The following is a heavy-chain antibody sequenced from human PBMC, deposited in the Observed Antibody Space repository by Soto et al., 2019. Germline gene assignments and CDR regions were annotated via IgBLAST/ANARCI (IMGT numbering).Heavy chain of an antibody. J-gene: IGHJ6*02. D-gene: IGHD3-10*01. V-gene: IGHV1-2*04. CDR3: ARVGVLGDYYYGTDV. CDR1: GYTFTGYY. CDR2: INPNSGGI. Sequence: VKVSCKASGYTFTGYYMHWVRQAPGQGLEWMGWINPNSGGINYAQKFQGWVTMTRDTSISTAYMELSRLRSDDTAVYYCARVGVLGDYYYGTDVWGQGTTVT.